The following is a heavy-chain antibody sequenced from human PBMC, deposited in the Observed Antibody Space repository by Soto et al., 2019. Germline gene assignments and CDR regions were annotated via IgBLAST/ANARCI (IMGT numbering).Heavy chain of an antibody. Sequence: GSLRLSCAASGFTFDEYALTWVRQAPGKGLEWVAGINWNGGSKGYADSVKGRFTISRDNAKSSLYLQMNNLRAEDTAFYFCARATQSYCAKEMGARKPFDYWGQGTLVTVSS. CDR1: GFTFDEYA. CDR2: INWNGGSK. D-gene: IGHD1-26*01. CDR3: ARATQSYCAKEMGARKPFDY. V-gene: IGHV3-20*04. J-gene: IGHJ4*02.